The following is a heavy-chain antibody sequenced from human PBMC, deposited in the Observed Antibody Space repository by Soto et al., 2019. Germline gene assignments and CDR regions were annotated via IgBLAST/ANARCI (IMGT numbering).Heavy chain of an antibody. Sequence: QVQLHESGPGLVKPSETLSLTCTVSGASVSSGGHYWSWIRQPPGKGLEWIGYIYNSGTTDYNPSLKSPVTISLDTYKNQFALKLSSVTAADTAVYYCASGSSVSAYIDYWGQGTLVTVSS. CDR3: ASGSSVSAYIDY. J-gene: IGHJ4*02. V-gene: IGHV4-61*08. CDR2: IYNSGTT. D-gene: IGHD6-13*01. CDR1: GASVSSGGHY.